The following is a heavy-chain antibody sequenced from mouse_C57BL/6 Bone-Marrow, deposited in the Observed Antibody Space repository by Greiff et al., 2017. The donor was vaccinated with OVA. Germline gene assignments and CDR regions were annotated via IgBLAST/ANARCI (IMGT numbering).Heavy chain of an antibody. CDR2: LDPEDGDT. Sequence: VQLQQSGAELVRPGASVKLSCTASGFNIKDYYMHWVKQRPEQGLEWIGRLDPEDGDTEYAPKFQGKATMTADTSSNTAYLQLSSLTSEDTAVYYCTTGGYDDYFDYWGQGTTLTVSS. J-gene: IGHJ2*01. V-gene: IGHV14-1*01. CDR1: GFNIKDYY. D-gene: IGHD2-2*01. CDR3: TTGGYDDYFDY.